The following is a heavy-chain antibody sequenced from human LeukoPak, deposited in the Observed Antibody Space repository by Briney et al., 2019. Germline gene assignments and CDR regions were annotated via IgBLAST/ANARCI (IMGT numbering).Heavy chain of an antibody. Sequence: PSETLSLTCTVSGGSISSSSYYWGWIRQPPGKGLEWIGSIYYSGSTYYNPSLKSRVTISVDTSKNQFSLKLSSVTAADTAVYYCARVLRFLEWRQGAFDIWGQGTMVTVSS. V-gene: IGHV4-39*01. CDR3: ARVLRFLEWRQGAFDI. CDR1: GGSISSSSYY. J-gene: IGHJ3*02. D-gene: IGHD3-3*01. CDR2: IYYSGST.